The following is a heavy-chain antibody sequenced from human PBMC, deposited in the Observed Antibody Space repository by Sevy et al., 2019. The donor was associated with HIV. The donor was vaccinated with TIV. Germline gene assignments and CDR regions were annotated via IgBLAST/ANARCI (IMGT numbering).Heavy chain of an antibody. D-gene: IGHD6-13*01. CDR3: ATHAGMAAAGRVFDY. CDR2: TRNKADGYTT. CDR1: GFTFSDHY. Sequence: GGSLRLSCVASGFTFSDHYMEWVRQAPGKGLEWVGRTRNKADGYTTEYVPSVKGRFTISRDDPKNSLYVQLNSLKTEETAVNYCATHAGMAAAGRVFDYWGQGTLVTVSS. J-gene: IGHJ4*02. V-gene: IGHV3-72*01.